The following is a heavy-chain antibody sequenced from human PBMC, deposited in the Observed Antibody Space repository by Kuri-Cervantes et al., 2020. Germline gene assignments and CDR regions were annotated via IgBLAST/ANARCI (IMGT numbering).Heavy chain of an antibody. V-gene: IGHV4-39*07. CDR1: GGSITSTSYY. CDR3: ARLPGYSRAHLN. J-gene: IGHJ4*02. CDR2: IYYSGST. D-gene: IGHD6-13*01. Sequence: SETLSLTCTVSGGSITSTSYYWGWIRQPPGKELGWTGSIYYSGSTYYNPSLKSRVTTSVDTSKNQFSLKLSSVTAADTAVYYCARLPGYSRAHLNWGQGTLVTVSS.